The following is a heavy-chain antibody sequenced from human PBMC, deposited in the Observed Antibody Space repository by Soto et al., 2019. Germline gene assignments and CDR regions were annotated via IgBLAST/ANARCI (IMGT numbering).Heavy chain of an antibody. J-gene: IGHJ4*02. D-gene: IGHD3-10*01. Sequence: EVQLVESGGGLVEPGRSLRISCTASGFTFGSYSMSWFRQAPGKGLEWVSFIRRTVSGATAEYAASVKGRFTISRDDSKSIVYLQMNSLKSEDTAVYYCAREQGAITLVRGDVEYWGQGTLVTVSS. CDR3: AREQGAITLVRGDVEY. CDR2: IRRTVSGATA. CDR1: GFTFGSYS. V-gene: IGHV3-49*03.